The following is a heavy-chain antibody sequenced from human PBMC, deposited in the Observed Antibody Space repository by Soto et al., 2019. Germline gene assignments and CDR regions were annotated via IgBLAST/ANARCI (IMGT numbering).Heavy chain of an antibody. V-gene: IGHV3-23*01. J-gene: IGHJ4*02. CDR3: VKNGYYFDSSGYPGY. CDR1: GFTFSSYS. Sequence: GGSLRLSCAASGFTFSSYSMNWVRQAPGKGLEWVSSISGSGGSTYHADSVKGRLTISRDNSKNTLYLQMNSLRVEDTAVYYCVKNGYYFDSSGYPGYWGQGTLVTVSS. CDR2: ISGSGGST. D-gene: IGHD3-22*01.